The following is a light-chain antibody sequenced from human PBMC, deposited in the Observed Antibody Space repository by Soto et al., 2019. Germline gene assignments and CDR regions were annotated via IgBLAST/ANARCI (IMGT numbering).Light chain of an antibody. J-gene: IGKJ2*01. Sequence: EIVVTQSPGTLSLSPGERATLSCRASQSVSSSYLAWYQQKPGQAPTLLIYDASTRATGIPDRFSGSGSGTDVILPISRLEPADVAVYYCHQYGSSPLYTFGQGTKLEIK. CDR3: HQYGSSPLYT. CDR1: QSVSSSY. CDR2: DAS. V-gene: IGKV3-20*01.